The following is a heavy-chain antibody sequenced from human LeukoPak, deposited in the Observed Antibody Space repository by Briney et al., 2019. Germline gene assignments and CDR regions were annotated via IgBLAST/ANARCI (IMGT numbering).Heavy chain of an antibody. CDR2: INTYSANT. Sequence: ASVKVSCKASGYTFNNHDINWVRQAPGRGLEWMGWINTYSANTNYAQEFQDRVIMTTDTSTSTAYMELRSLRSDDTAVYYCAREGGIARPPYLYYYIDVWGKWTTVTVSS. V-gene: IGHV1-18*01. CDR3: AREGGIARPPYLYYYIDV. CDR1: GYTFNNHD. D-gene: IGHD6-6*01. J-gene: IGHJ6*03.